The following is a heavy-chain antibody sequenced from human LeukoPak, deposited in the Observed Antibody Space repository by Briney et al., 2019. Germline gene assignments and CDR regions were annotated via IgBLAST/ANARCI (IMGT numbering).Heavy chain of an antibody. V-gene: IGHV4-39*01. CDR2: IYYSGST. D-gene: IGHD3-22*01. Sequence: SETLSLTCTVSDGSISSSSYYWGWIRQPPGKGLEWIGSIYYSGSTYYNPSLKSRVTISVDTSKNQFSLKLSSVTAADTAVYYCARSCDYYDISGYYCFFNYWVQGTLVTVSS. CDR3: ARSCDYYDISGYYCFFNY. CDR1: DGSISSSSYY. J-gene: IGHJ4*02.